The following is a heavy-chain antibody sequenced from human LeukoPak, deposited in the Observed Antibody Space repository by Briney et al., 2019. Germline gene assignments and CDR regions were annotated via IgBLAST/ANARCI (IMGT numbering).Heavy chain of an antibody. CDR3: ARIYCSGGSCYAFDY. Sequence: SETLSLTCTVSGASISKYYWSWVRQPPGKGLEWIGEIYHSGSTNYNPSLKSRVTISVDKSKNQFSLKLSSVTAADTAVYYCARIYCSGGSCYAFDYWGQGTLVTVSS. V-gene: IGHV4-4*02. D-gene: IGHD2-15*01. CDR1: GASISKYYW. CDR2: IYHSGST. J-gene: IGHJ4*02.